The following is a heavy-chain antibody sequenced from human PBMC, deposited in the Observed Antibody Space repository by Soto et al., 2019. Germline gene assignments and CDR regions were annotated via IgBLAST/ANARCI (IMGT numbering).Heavy chain of an antibody. CDR3: VKDRGYYGSGSCSNWFDP. V-gene: IGHV3-23*01. D-gene: IGHD3-10*01. CDR1: GFTFSSYA. Sequence: GGSLRLSCAASGFTFSSYAMKWVRQAPGKGLEWVSLIGESGTPTYYADSVKGRFTISRDNSGNTLFLEMYSLRAEDTAVYYCVKDRGYYGSGSCSNWFDPWGQGTLVTVSS. CDR2: IGESGTPT. J-gene: IGHJ5*02.